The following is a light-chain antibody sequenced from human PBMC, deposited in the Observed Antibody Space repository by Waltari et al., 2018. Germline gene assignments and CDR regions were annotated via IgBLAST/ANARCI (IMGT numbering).Light chain of an antibody. CDR2: DVS. Sequence: QSALTQSASVSGSPGQSITISCTGSHTDVGASNYVSWYQQPPGKVPKVVIFDVSSRPSGVSHRFAGSKSGNTASLAISGLEPEDEADYYCGSYTTSNTHVFGTGTRVSVL. V-gene: IGLV2-14*01. J-gene: IGLJ1*01. CDR3: GSYTTSNTHV. CDR1: HTDVGASNY.